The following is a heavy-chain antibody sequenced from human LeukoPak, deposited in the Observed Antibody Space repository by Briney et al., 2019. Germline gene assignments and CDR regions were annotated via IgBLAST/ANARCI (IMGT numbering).Heavy chain of an antibody. V-gene: IGHV3-23*01. D-gene: IGHD6-19*01. CDR2: ISGSGGST. J-gene: IGHJ4*02. Sequence: GGSLRLSCAASGFTFSNAWMSWVRQAPGKGLEWVSAISGSGGSTYYADSVKGRFTISRDNSKNTLYLQMNSLRAEDTAVYYCARAPSGWYLTPFDYWGQGTLVTVSS. CDR3: ARAPSGWYLTPFDY. CDR1: GFTFSNAW.